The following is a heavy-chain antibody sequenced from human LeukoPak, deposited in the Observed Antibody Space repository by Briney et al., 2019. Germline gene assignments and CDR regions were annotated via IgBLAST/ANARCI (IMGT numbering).Heavy chain of an antibody. D-gene: IGHD3-10*01. V-gene: IGHV1-69*13. CDR3: APDLRLWFGEFTLFDY. J-gene: IGHJ4*02. CDR2: IIPIFGTA. Sequence: GASVKVSCKASGGTFSSYAISWVRQTPGQGLEWMGGIIPIFGTANYAQKFQGRVTITADESTSTAYMELSSLRPEDTAVYYCAPDLRLWFGEFTLFDYWGQGTLVTVSS. CDR1: GGTFSSYA.